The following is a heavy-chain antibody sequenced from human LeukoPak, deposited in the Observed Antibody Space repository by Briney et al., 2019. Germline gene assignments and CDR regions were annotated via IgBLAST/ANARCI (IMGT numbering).Heavy chain of an antibody. CDR1: GGSFSGYY. D-gene: IGHD6-6*01. CDR3: ARGSLGYLVPFQH. CDR2: INHSGST. V-gene: IGHV4-34*01. Sequence: LSETLSLTCAVYGGSFSGYYWSWIRQPPGKGLEWIGEINHSGSTNYNPSLKSRVTISVDTSKNQFSLKLSSVTAADTAVYYCARGSLGYLVPFQHWGQGTLVTVSS. J-gene: IGHJ1*01.